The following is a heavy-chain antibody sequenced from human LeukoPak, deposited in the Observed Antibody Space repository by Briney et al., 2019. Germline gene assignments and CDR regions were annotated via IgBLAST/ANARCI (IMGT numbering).Heavy chain of an antibody. V-gene: IGHV3-21*01. CDR2: ISSSSSYI. Sequence: GGSLRLSCAASGFTFSSYSMNWVRQAPGKGLEWVSSISSSSSYIYYADSVKGRFTISRDNAKNSLYLQMNSLRAEDTAVYYCASWPWIQLWYDAFDIWGQGTMVTVSS. D-gene: IGHD5-18*01. J-gene: IGHJ3*02. CDR3: ASWPWIQLWYDAFDI. CDR1: GFTFSSYS.